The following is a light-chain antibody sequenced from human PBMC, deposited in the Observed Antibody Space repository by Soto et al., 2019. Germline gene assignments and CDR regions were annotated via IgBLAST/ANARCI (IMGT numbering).Light chain of an antibody. CDR3: CSYAGSSTNV. Sequence: QSVLTQPASVSGSPGQSITISCTGTSSDVGIYNLVSWYQQHPGKGPKLMIYEVSKRASGVSNRFSGSKSGNTASLTISGLQAEDEADYYCCSYAGSSTNVFGTGTKVTVL. V-gene: IGLV2-23*02. J-gene: IGLJ1*01. CDR1: SSDVGIYNL. CDR2: EVS.